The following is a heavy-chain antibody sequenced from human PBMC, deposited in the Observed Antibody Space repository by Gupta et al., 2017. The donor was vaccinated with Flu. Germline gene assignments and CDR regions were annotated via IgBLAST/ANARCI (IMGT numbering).Heavy chain of an antibody. CDR3: AKGSTSIFGVIILDF. V-gene: IGHV3-23*01. CDR2: ISGSGVST. J-gene: IGHJ4*02. D-gene: IGHD3-3*01. Sequence: MSWVRQAPGKGLEWVSSISGSGVSTDYADSVKGRFTISRDNSKNTLYLQMNNLRAEDTAVYYCAKGSTSIFGVIILDFWGQGTLVTVSS.